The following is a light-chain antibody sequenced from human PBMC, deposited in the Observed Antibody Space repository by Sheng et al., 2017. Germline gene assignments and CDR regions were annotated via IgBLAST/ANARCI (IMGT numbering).Light chain of an antibody. CDR2: MGS. Sequence: DIVMTQSPLSLPVTPGEPASISCRSSQSLLHSNGYNYLDWYLQKPGQSPQLLVYMGSNRASGVPDRFSGSGSGTDFTLKISRVEAGDVGIYYCMQGLHTPKTFGGGTKVEIK. V-gene: IGKV2-28*01. J-gene: IGKJ4*01. CDR3: MQGLHTPKT. CDR1: QSLLHSNGYNY.